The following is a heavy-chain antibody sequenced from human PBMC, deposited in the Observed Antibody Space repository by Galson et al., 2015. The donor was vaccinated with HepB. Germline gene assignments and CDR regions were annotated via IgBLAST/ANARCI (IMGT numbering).Heavy chain of an antibody. J-gene: IGHJ5*02. Sequence: CAISGDSVSSNSAAWNWIRQSPSRGLEWLGRTYYRFKWYYDYAVSVKSRITINPDISKNQFSQQLNSVTPEDTAVYYCAGNVYYDTSGYYYKPGWIDPWGQGTLVTVSS. CDR2: TYYRFKWYY. D-gene: IGHD3-22*01. CDR1: GDSVSSNSAA. V-gene: IGHV6-1*01. CDR3: AGNVYYDTSGYYYKPGWIDP.